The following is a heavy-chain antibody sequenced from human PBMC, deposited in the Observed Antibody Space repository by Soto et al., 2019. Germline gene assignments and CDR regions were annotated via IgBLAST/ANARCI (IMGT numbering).Heavy chain of an antibody. CDR2: ISYDGNEK. Sequence: QEQLVESGGGVVQPGRSLRLSCAATGFAFSTYGMHWVRQAPGKGREWVAAISYDGNEKYYADSLQGRFTISRDNSKNALYLQVNSLRGGETVVYYCAKEKFRRCPSPMYAMDLWGQGTTVTVSS. CDR1: GFAFSTYG. CDR3: AKEKFRRCPSPMYAMDL. V-gene: IGHV3-30*18. J-gene: IGHJ6*02.